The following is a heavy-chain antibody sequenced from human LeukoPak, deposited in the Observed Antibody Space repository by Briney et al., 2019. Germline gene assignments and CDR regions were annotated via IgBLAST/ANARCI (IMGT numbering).Heavy chain of an antibody. V-gene: IGHV3-30*02. CDR3: VRDGYGSGKGFFDY. J-gene: IGHJ4*02. CDR2: IRYDGSNK. CDR1: GFTFSTSA. D-gene: IGHD3-10*01. Sequence: GGSLRPSCAASGFTFSTSAMTWVRQAPGKGLEWVAFIRYDGSNKYYADSVKGRFTISRDNSKSTLYLQMNSLRPDDTAVYYCVRDGYGSGKGFFDYWGQGTLVTVSS.